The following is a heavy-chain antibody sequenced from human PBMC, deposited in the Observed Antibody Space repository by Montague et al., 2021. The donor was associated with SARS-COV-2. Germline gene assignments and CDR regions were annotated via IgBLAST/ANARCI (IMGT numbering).Heavy chain of an antibody. CDR1: GFTFSSYG. D-gene: IGHD6-19*01. CDR3: ARDLGAVAGGYYYYYYGMDV. Sequence: FLRLSCVASGFTFSSYGMHWVRQAPGKGLEWVAIIWYDGSNKYYADSVKGRFTISRDNSKNTLYLQMNSLRAEDTAVYYCARDLGAVAGGYYYYYYGMDVWGQGTTVTVSS. CDR2: IWYDGSNK. J-gene: IGHJ6*02. V-gene: IGHV3-33*01.